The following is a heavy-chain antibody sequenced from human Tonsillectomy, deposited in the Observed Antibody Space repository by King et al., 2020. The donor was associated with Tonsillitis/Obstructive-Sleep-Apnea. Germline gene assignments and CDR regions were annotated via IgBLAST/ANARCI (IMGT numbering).Heavy chain of an antibody. CDR2: IYPCDSDT. CDR1: GYSFTSYW. J-gene: IGHJ3*02. D-gene: IGHD2-2*02. CDR3: ARLANYCSSTSCYTLGAFDI. Sequence: QLVQSGAEVKKPGESLNSSCKGSGYSFTSYWIGWVRQMPGKGLEWMGIIYPCDSDTRYSTSFPGQITISACKSISTAYLQWSSLKASDTAMYYCARLANYCSSTSCYTLGAFDIWGQGTMVTVSS. V-gene: IGHV5-51*01.